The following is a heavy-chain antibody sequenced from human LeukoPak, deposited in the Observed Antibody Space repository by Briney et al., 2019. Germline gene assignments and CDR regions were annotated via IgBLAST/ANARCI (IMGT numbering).Heavy chain of an antibody. V-gene: IGHV1-2*02. CDR3: ARGPTRDIVVVPAAIGPIYGMDV. CDR2: INPNSGGT. J-gene: IGHJ6*02. D-gene: IGHD2-2*02. CDR1: GYTFTGYY. Sequence: ASVKDSCKASGYTFTGYYMHWVRQAPGQGLEWMGWINPNSGGTNYAQKFQGRVTMTRDTSISTAYMELSRRRSDDTAVYYCARGPTRDIVVVPAAIGPIYGMDVWGQGTTVTVSS.